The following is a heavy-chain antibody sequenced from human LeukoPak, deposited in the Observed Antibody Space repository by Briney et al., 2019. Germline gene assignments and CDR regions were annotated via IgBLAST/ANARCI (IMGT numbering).Heavy chain of an antibody. D-gene: IGHD4-17*01. J-gene: IGHJ3*02. CDR3: ARDPNGDYIGAFEI. CDR2: IRGGGRTT. Sequence: GGSLRLSCAASGFTVSSNYMSWVRQAPGKGLEWVSAIRGGGRTTFYADSVKGRFTISRDNSKNTLYLQMSSLRVDDTAVYYCARDPNGDYIGAFEIWGQGTVVTVSS. CDR1: GFTVSSNY. V-gene: IGHV3-23*01.